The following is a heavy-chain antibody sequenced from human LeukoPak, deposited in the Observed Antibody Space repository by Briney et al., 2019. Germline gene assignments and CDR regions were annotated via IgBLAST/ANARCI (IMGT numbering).Heavy chain of an antibody. J-gene: IGHJ5*02. CDR2: ISAYNGNT. Sequence: GASVKVSCKASGYTFINYGISWVRQAPGQGLEWMGWISAYNGNTNYAQKLQGRVTMTTDTSTSTAYMELRSLRSDDTAVYYCARDLLFVVAGTFDPWGQGTLVTVPS. D-gene: IGHD6-19*01. CDR3: ARDLLFVVAGTFDP. V-gene: IGHV1-18*01. CDR1: GYTFINYG.